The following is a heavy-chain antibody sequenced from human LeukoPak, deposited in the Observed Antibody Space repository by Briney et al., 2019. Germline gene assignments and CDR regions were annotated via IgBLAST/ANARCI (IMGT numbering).Heavy chain of an antibody. J-gene: IGHJ6*02. CDR1: GGTFSSYA. CDR3: ARVSPTSDYGDYVVRYYYYGMDV. CDR2: MNPNSGNT. D-gene: IGHD4-17*01. V-gene: IGHV1-8*02. Sequence: ASVKVSCKASGGTFSSYAISWVRQATGQGLEWMGWMNPNSGNTGYAQKFQGRVTMTRNTSISTAYMELSSLRSEDTAVYYCARVSPTSDYGDYVVRYYYYGMDVWGQGTTVTVSS.